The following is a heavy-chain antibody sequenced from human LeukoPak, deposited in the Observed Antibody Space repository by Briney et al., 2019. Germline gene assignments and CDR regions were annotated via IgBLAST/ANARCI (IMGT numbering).Heavy chain of an antibody. CDR3: AKGSTMNLFDY. D-gene: IGHD3-22*01. Sequence: GGSLRLSCAASGFTFSKYALNWVRQAPGRGLEWVSAISGSGGSTYYADSVKGRFTISRDNSKNTLYLQMNSLRAEDTAVYYCAKGSTMNLFDYWGQGTLATVSS. CDR1: GFTFSKYA. V-gene: IGHV3-23*01. J-gene: IGHJ4*02. CDR2: ISGSGGST.